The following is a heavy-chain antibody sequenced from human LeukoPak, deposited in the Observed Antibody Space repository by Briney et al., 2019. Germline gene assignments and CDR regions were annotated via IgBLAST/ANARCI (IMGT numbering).Heavy chain of an antibody. CDR1: GFNFRSYE. CDR3: ARARNNYDSSGYSALDY. V-gene: IGHV3-48*03. CDR2: ISSSGSTI. J-gene: IGHJ4*02. D-gene: IGHD3-22*01. Sequence: GGSLRLSCAASGFNFRSYEMNWVRQAPGKGLEWVSFISSSGSTIYYADSVKGRFTISRDNAKNSLDLRMNSLRAEDTAVYYCARARNNYDSSGYSALDYWGQGTLVTVSS.